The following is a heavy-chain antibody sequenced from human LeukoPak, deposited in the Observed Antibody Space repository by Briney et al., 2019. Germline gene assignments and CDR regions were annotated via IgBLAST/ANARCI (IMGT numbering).Heavy chain of an antibody. D-gene: IGHD1-26*01. V-gene: IGHV1-69*13. CDR1: GGTFTSYA. CDR3: ARKLRLGGNWFDP. CDR2: IIPISGTT. Sequence: SVKVSCKTSGGTFTSYAITWVRQAPGQGLEWVGKIIPISGTTNYAQKFQGRVTFTADESTSTAYMELSSLRSEDTALYYCARKLRLGGNWFDPWGQGTLVTVSS. J-gene: IGHJ5*02.